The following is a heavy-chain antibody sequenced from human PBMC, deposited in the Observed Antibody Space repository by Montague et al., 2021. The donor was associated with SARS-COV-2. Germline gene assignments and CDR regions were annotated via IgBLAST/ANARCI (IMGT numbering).Heavy chain of an antibody. CDR1: GGSISSYY. V-gene: IGHV4-59*08. CDR3: ARHPIGSFPRYGMDV. D-gene: IGHD2-15*01. Sequence: SETLSLTCTVSGGSISSYYWSWIRRPPGKGLEWIGYIYYSGSTNYNPSLKSRVTISVDTSKNQFSLKLSSVTAADTAVYYCARHPIGSFPRYGMDVWGQGTTVTVSS. J-gene: IGHJ6*02. CDR2: IYYSGST.